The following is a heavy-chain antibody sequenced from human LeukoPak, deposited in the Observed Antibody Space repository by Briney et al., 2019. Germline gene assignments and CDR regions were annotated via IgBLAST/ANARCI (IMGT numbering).Heavy chain of an antibody. Sequence: SGPTLVNPTQTLTLTCTFSGFSLTTRGVGVGWIRQPPGKALEWLALIYWNDDKHYSPSMKSRLSITKDTSKNQVVLTMTNMDPADTATYSCAHSGYCSSTSCSLFDYWGQGTLVTVSS. V-gene: IGHV2-5*01. CDR2: IYWNDDK. CDR1: GFSLTTRGVG. J-gene: IGHJ4*02. CDR3: AHSGYCSSTSCSLFDY. D-gene: IGHD2-2*01.